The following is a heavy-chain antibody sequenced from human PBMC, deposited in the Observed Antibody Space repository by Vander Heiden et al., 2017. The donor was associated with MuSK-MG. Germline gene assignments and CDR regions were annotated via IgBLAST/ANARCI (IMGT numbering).Heavy chain of an antibody. CDR1: GFTFSIYA. CDR3: AKGDHDSSGYFPPSFDY. Sequence: EVQLLESGGGLVQPGGSLRLSCAASGFTFSIYAMSWVRQAPGKGLEWVSLISGSGTNTYYADSVKGRFNISRDNSKNTLYLQMNSLRVEDTAIYYCAKGDHDSSGYFPPSFDYWGQGTLVTVS. V-gene: IGHV3-23*01. J-gene: IGHJ4*02. D-gene: IGHD3-22*01. CDR2: ISGSGTNT.